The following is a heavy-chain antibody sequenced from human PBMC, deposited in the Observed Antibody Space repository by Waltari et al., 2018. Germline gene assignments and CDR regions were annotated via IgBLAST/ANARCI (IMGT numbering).Heavy chain of an antibody. V-gene: IGHV3-9*01. J-gene: IGHJ3*02. CDR2: ISWNSGSI. Sequence: EVQLVESGVGLVQPGRSLRLSCAASGFTFDDYAMHWVRQAPGKGLEWVSGISWNSGSIGYADSVKGRFTISRDNAKNSLYLQMNSLRAEDTALYYCAKVFGITRVGVGAFDIWGQGTMVTVSS. CDR3: AKVFGITRVGVGAFDI. D-gene: IGHD3-16*01. CDR1: GFTFDDYA.